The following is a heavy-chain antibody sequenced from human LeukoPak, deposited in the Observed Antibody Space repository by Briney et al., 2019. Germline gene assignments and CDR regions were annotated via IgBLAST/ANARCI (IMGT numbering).Heavy chain of an antibody. CDR3: ARSVLLWFGELLPLGY. CDR2: ISHDGNNK. Sequence: GGSLRLSCAASGFTFSDYGMYWVRQAPGKGLEWVAVISHDGNNKYYADSVKGRFTISRDNSKNTLYLQMNSLRAEDTAVYYCARSVLLWFGELLPLGYWGQGTLVTVSS. J-gene: IGHJ4*02. V-gene: IGHV3-30*03. D-gene: IGHD3-10*01. CDR1: GFTFSDYG.